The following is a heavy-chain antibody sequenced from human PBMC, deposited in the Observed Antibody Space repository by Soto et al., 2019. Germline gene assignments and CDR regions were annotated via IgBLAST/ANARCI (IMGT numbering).Heavy chain of an antibody. V-gene: IGHV1-69*04. J-gene: IGHJ6*02. CDR1: GGTFSSYT. Sequence: SVKVSCKASGGTFSSYTISWLRQAPGQGLEWMGRIIPILGIANYAQKFQGRVTITADKSTSTAYMELSSLRSEDTAVYYCAKDLGYCSSTSCYGRYYYYGMDVWGQGTTVTVSS. D-gene: IGHD2-2*01. CDR3: AKDLGYCSSTSCYGRYYYYGMDV. CDR2: IIPILGIA.